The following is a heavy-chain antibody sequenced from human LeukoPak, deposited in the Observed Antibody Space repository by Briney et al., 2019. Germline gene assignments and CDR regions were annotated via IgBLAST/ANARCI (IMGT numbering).Heavy chain of an antibody. CDR2: IRYDGSNK. CDR3: AKERYYYGSGSSPIDY. Sequence: PGGSLRLSCAASGFTFSSYGMHWVRQAPGKGLEWVAFIRYDGSNKYYADSVKGRFTISRDNSKNTLYLQMNSLRAEDTAVYYCAKERYYYGSGSSPIDYWGQGTLVTVSS. V-gene: IGHV3-30*02. D-gene: IGHD3-10*01. CDR1: GFTFSSYG. J-gene: IGHJ4*02.